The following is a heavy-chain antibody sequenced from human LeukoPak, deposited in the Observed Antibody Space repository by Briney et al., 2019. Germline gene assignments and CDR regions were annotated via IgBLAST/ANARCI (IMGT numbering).Heavy chain of an antibody. V-gene: IGHV2-5*02. CDR2: IYWDDDK. D-gene: IGHD3-10*01. J-gene: IGHJ4*02. CDR3: AHSWFGELLDGRDFDY. CDR1: GFSLSTSGVG. Sequence: SGPTLVNPTQTLTLTCTFSGFSLSTSGVGVGWIRQPPGKALEWLALIYWDDDKRYSPSLKSRLTITKDTSKNQVVLTMANMDPVDTATYYCAHSWFGELLDGRDFDYWGQGTLVTVSS.